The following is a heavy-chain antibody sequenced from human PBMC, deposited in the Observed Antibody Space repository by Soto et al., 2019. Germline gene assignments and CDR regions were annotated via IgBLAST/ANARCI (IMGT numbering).Heavy chain of an antibody. CDR2: IYYSGST. D-gene: IGHD4-17*01. CDR1: GGSVSSGSYY. CDR3: ASYSYGDYALDY. J-gene: IGHJ4*02. V-gene: IGHV4-61*01. Sequence: QVQLQESGPGLVKPSETLSLTCTVSGGSVSSGSYYWSWIRQPPGKGLEWIGYIYYSGSTNYNPSLKRRVTISVDTSENQFSLMLSSVTAADTAVYDCASYSYGDYALDYWGQGTLVTVSS.